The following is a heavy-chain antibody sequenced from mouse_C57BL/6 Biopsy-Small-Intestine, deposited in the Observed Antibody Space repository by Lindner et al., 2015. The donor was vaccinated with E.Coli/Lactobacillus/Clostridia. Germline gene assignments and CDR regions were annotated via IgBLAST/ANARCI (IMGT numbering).Heavy chain of an antibody. CDR3: AKDTYDFYFDV. CDR1: GYAFTDYL. V-gene: IGHV1-54*01. D-gene: IGHD2-12*01. CDR2: VNPRTGGS. Sequence: VQLQESGAELVRPGTSVRVSCKASGYAFTDYLIEWIKQRPGQGLEWIGVVNPRTGGSNFNEKFRDKATLTADRSSDTAYLQLTSLTSEDSAVYFCAKDTYDFYFDVWGTGTTVTVSS. J-gene: IGHJ1*03.